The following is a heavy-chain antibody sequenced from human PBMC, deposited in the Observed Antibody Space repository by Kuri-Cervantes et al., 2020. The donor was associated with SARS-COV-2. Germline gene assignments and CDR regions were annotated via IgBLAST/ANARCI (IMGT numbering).Heavy chain of an antibody. J-gene: IGHJ3*01. Sequence: SETLSLTCSVSGGSVSSGSYYWNWIRQPAGKGLEWIGRIYSIGRTDYNPSLKTRVTISVDTSKSQFSLRLTSVTAADTALYYCARGDSSGYYRTTFHLRGQGTMVTVSS. D-gene: IGHD3-22*01. CDR2: IYSIGRT. CDR3: ARGDSSGYYRTTFHL. CDR1: GGSVSSGSYY. V-gene: IGHV4-61*02.